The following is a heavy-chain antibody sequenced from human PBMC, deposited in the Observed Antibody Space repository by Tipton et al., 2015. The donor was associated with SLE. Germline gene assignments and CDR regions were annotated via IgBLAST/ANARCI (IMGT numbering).Heavy chain of an antibody. CDR1: GFSFDDYA. D-gene: IGHD3-10*01. Sequence: GSLRLSCAASGFSFDDYAMHWVRQAPGKGLEWVSSISGSGGRTQYADSVKGRLTISRDNFNNTLYLQMNSLRAEDTAVYYCIRDTYGLDSWGQGTLVTVSS. CDR3: IRDTYGLDS. V-gene: IGHV3-23*01. CDR2: ISGSGGRT. J-gene: IGHJ4*02.